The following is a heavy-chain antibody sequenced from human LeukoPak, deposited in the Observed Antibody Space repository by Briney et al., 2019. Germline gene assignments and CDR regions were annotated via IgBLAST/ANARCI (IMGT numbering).Heavy chain of an antibody. D-gene: IGHD4-23*01. CDR1: GLTVSSHY. Sequence: PGGSLRLSCAASGLTVSSHYMSWVRQAPGKGLEWVSVIYSGGSTYYADSVKGRFTISRDNSKNTLYLQLNSLRVEDTAVCYCARRPDYGGTPTFDYWGQGTLVTVSS. J-gene: IGHJ4*02. V-gene: IGHV3-66*01. CDR3: ARRPDYGGTPTFDY. CDR2: IYSGGST.